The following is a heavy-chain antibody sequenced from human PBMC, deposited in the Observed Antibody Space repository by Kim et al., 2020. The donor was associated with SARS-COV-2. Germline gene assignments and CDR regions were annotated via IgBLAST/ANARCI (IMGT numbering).Heavy chain of an antibody. Sequence: NPSLKSRVTISVDTSTNQFSLKLSSVTAADTAVYYCARGGPGRFGELLCWGQGTLVTVSS. J-gene: IGHJ4*02. V-gene: IGHV4-31*02. D-gene: IGHD3-10*01. CDR3: ARGGPGRFGELLC.